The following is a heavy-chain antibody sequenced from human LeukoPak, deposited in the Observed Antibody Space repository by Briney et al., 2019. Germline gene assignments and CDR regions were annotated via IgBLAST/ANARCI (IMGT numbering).Heavy chain of an antibody. V-gene: IGHV3-23*01. CDR1: GFTFSSYA. CDR2: ISGRGGST. J-gene: IGHJ6*03. CDR3: AKEALQYPLLKYYYYMDV. Sequence: GGSLRLSCAASGFTFSSYAMSWVRQAPGKGLEWVSAISGRGGSTYYADSVKGRFTISRDNSKNTLYLQMNSLRAEDTAVYYCAKEALQYPLLKYYYYMDVWGKGTTVTVSS. D-gene: IGHD4-11*01.